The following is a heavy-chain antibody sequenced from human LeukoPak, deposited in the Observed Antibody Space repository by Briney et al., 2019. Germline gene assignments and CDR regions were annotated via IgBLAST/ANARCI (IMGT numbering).Heavy chain of an antibody. D-gene: IGHD3-9*01. V-gene: IGHV3-30*04. CDR1: GFTFSSYA. CDR3: ARVTLTGYYAFDI. Sequence: GRSLRLSCAASGFTFSSYAMHWVRQAPGKGLEWVAVISYDGSNKYYADSVKGRFTISRDNSKNTLYLQMNSLRAEDTAVYYCARVTLTGYYAFDIWGQGTMVTVSS. CDR2: ISYDGSNK. J-gene: IGHJ3*02.